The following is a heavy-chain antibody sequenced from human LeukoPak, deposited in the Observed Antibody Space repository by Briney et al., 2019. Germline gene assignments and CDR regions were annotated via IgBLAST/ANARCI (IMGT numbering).Heavy chain of an antibody. D-gene: IGHD3-10*01. CDR3: ARIRVLLWFGEFDY. Sequence: ASVKVSCKASRYTFTNYYMYWVRQAPGQGLEWMGIINPSGGSTSYAQKFQGRVTMTRDTSTSTVYMELSSLRSEDTAVYYCARIRVLLWFGEFDYWGQGTLVTVSS. CDR2: INPSGGST. CDR1: RYTFTNYY. J-gene: IGHJ4*02. V-gene: IGHV1-46*01.